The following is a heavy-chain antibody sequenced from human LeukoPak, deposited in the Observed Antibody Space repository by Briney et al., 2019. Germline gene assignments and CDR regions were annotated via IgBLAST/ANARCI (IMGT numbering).Heavy chain of an antibody. V-gene: IGHV1-69*01. CDR3: AREEYYDSSGWFDY. CDR2: IIPIFGTA. J-gene: IGHJ4*02. D-gene: IGHD3-22*01. Sequence: SVTVSCKASGGTFSSYAISWVRQAPGQGLEWMGGIIPIFGTANYAQKFQGRVAITADESTSTAYMELSSLRSEDTAVYYCAREEYYDSSGWFDYWGQGTLVTVSS. CDR1: GGTFSSYA.